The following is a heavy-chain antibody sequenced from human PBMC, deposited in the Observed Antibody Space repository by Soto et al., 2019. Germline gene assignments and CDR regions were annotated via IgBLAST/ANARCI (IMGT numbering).Heavy chain of an antibody. Sequence: GASVKVSCKASGYTFTSYYMHWVRQAPGQGLEWMGIINPSGGSTSYAQKFQGRVTMTRDTSTSTVYMELSSLRSEDTAVYYCARETPIKTITMVRGVHDPSGQRSL. CDR2: INPSGGST. J-gene: IGHJ5*02. D-gene: IGHD3-10*01. V-gene: IGHV1-46*01. CDR1: GYTFTSYY. CDR3: ARETPIKTITMVRGVHDP.